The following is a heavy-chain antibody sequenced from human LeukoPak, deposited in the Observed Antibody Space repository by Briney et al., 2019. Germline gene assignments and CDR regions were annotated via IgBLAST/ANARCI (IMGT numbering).Heavy chain of an antibody. J-gene: IGHJ6*03. Sequence: SETLSLTCTVSGASISSGSYYWSWIRQPAGKGLEWIGYIYYSGSTNYHPSLKSRVTISVDTSKNQFSLKLSSVTAADTAVYYCARVGGHSSSSGVLRYYYYYMDVWGKGTTVTVSS. CDR2: IYYSGST. CDR1: GASISSGSYY. D-gene: IGHD6-6*01. CDR3: ARVGGHSSSSGVLRYYYYYMDV. V-gene: IGHV4-61*10.